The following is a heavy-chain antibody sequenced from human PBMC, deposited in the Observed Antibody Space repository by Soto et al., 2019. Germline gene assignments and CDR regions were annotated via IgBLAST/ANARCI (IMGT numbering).Heavy chain of an antibody. CDR2: IIANGGT. Sequence: GGSLRLSCAASGFTFNHYAMSWVRQAPGKXLEWVSIIIANGGTFYADSVKGRFTISRDNSKNTVYLQMSSLRVEDTAIYYCATDSTAAADHSSVSVFDYWGQGGLLTV. CDR1: GFTFNHYA. J-gene: IGHJ4*02. D-gene: IGHD2-15*01. V-gene: IGHV3-23*01. CDR3: ATDSTAAADHSSVSVFDY.